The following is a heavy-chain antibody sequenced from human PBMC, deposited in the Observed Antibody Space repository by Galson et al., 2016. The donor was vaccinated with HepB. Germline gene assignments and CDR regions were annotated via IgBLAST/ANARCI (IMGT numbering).Heavy chain of an antibody. J-gene: IGHJ4*02. CDR1: GFTFSSYG. CDR3: GGHGGNSA. Sequence: SLRLSCAASGFTFSSYGMHWVRQAPGKGLEWVAVMSYDGSNKYYADSVKGRFTISRETSKNTLYLEMNSLRAEDTAIYYCGGHGGNSAWGQGTLVTVSS. CDR2: MSYDGSNK. V-gene: IGHV3-30*03. D-gene: IGHD4-23*01.